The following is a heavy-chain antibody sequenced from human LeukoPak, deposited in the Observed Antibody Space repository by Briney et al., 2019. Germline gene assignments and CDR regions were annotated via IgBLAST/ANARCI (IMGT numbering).Heavy chain of an antibody. CDR3: RGGIVATILTDSFDY. V-gene: IGHV1-18*01. CDR1: GYTFTSYD. CDR2: ISGYNGNT. J-gene: IGHJ4*02. Sequence: ASVKVSCKASGYTFTSYDINWVRQATGQGLEWMGWISGYNGNTNYAQNLQGRVTMTTDTSTSTAYMELRSLRSDDTAVYCARGGIVATILTDSFDYWGQGTLVTVSS. D-gene: IGHD5-12*01.